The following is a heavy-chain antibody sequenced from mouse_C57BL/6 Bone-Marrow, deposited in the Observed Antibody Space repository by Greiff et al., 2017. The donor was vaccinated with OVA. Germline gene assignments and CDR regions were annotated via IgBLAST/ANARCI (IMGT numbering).Heavy chain of an antibody. Sequence: EVKLMESGGDLVKPGGSLKLSCAASGFTFSSYGMSWVRQTPDKRLEWVATISSGGSYTYYPDSVKGRFTISRDNAKNTLYLQMSSLKSEDTAMYYCARDYGIHFDYWGQGTTLTVSS. CDR3: ARDYGIHFDY. J-gene: IGHJ2*01. D-gene: IGHD2-1*01. CDR1: GFTFSSYG. V-gene: IGHV5-6*01. CDR2: ISSGGSYT.